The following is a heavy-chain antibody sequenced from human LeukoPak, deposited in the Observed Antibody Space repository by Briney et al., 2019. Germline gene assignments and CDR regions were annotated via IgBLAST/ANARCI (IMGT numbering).Heavy chain of an antibody. CDR3: ARDPSVLLWFGESDYYYGMDV. V-gene: IGHV4-39*07. CDR2: IYYSGST. CDR1: GGSISSSSYY. D-gene: IGHD3-10*01. J-gene: IGHJ6*02. Sequence: PSETLSLTCTVSGGSISSSSYYWGWIRQPPGKGLEWIGSIYYSGSTYYNPSLKSRVTMSVDTSKNQFSLKLSSVTAADTAVYYCARDPSVLLWFGESDYYYGMDVWGQGTTVTVSS.